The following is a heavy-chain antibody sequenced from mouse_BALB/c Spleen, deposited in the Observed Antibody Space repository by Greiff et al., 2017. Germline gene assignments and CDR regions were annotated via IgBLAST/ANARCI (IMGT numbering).Heavy chain of an antibody. Sequence: QSGTVLARPGASVKMSCKASGYTFTSYWMHWVKQRPGPGLEWIGAIYPGHSDTSYNQKFKGKAKLTSVTSNSTAYMELSSLTNEDCAVYYWTREGMITRDFDVWGAGTTVTVAS. CDR2: IYPGHSDT. CDR1: GYTFTSYW. V-gene: IGHV1-5*01. J-gene: IGHJ1*01. D-gene: IGHD2-4*01. CDR3: TREGMITRDFDV.